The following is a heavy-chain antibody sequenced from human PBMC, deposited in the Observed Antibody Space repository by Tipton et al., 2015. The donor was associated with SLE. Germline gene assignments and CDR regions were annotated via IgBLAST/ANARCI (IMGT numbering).Heavy chain of an antibody. CDR1: GFTLEDYG. J-gene: IGHJ3*01. CDR2: ISSGVST. Sequence: SLRLSCAASGFTLEDYGMNWVRQAPGKGLEWVSSISSGVSTYYIKSVKGRFTISRDNSKNTVYLQMNSLRPEDTALYYCARDVRVAYSSGWYNAFDVWGQGTVVTVPS. V-gene: IGHV3-53*05. D-gene: IGHD6-19*01. CDR3: ARDVRVAYSSGWYNAFDV.